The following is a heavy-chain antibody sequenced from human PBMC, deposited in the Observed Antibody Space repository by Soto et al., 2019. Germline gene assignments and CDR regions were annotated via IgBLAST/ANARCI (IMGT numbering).Heavy chain of an antibody. Sequence: ASVKVSCKASGYSFARSGISWVRQAPGQGLEWMGWISTYNGDTNYAQTFQGRVTMTTDTSTSTVHMEVRSLRSDDTAVYYCAREGVAPYYYYGMDVWGQGTPVTVSS. CDR2: ISTYNGDT. J-gene: IGHJ6*02. D-gene: IGHD5-12*01. V-gene: IGHV1-18*01. CDR3: AREGVAPYYYYGMDV. CDR1: GYSFARSG.